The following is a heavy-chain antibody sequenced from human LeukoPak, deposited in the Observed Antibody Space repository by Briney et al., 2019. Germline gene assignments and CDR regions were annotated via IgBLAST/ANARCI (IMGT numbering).Heavy chain of an antibody. CDR1: GSTFNTYT. CDR3: ARRGPLGYCSSTSCKYYFDY. Sequence: AGGSLRLSCAASGSTFNTYTMNWVRQAPGKGLEWVSYISGSSGIIDYADSVRGRFTISRDNAKNSLYLQMNSLRAEDTAVYYCARRGPLGYCSSTSCKYYFDYWGQGTLVTVSS. CDR2: ISGSSGII. D-gene: IGHD2-2*01. V-gene: IGHV3-48*01. J-gene: IGHJ4*02.